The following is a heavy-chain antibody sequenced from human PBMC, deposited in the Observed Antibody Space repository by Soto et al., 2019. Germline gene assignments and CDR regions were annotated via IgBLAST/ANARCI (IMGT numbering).Heavy chain of an antibody. V-gene: IGHV1-69*04. D-gene: IGHD6-13*01. CDR1: GVTFSSYT. Sequence: SVKVSCKASGVTFSSYTISWVRQAPGQGLEWMGRIIPILGIANYAQKFQGRVTITADKSTSTAYMELSSLRSEDTAVYYCARDPPIAAAGTGWFDPWGQGTLVTVSS. J-gene: IGHJ5*02. CDR3: ARDPPIAAAGTGWFDP. CDR2: IIPILGIA.